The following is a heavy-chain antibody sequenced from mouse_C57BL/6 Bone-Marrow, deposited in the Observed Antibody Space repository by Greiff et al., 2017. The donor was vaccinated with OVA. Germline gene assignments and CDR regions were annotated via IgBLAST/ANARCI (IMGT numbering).Heavy chain of an antibody. Sequence: VQLQQSGAELARPGASVKLSCKASGYTFTSYGISWVKQRTGQGLEWVGEIYSRSGNTYYNEKFKGKATLTTDKSTSTAYMELRSLASEDCAVYFCARDDYDDAMDYWGQGTSVTVSS. D-gene: IGHD2-4*01. CDR1: GYTFTSYG. CDR2: IYSRSGNT. J-gene: IGHJ4*01. CDR3: ARDDYDDAMDY. V-gene: IGHV1-81*01.